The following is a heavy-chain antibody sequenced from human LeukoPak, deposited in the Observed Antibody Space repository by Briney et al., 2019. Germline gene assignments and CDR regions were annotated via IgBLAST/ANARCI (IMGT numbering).Heavy chain of an antibody. V-gene: IGHV4-34*01. CDR2: INHSGST. CDR3: AIHIVVVPAAKKKNWFDP. J-gene: IGHJ5*02. D-gene: IGHD2-2*01. Sequence: SETLSLTCAVYGGSFSGYYWSWIRQPPGKGLEWIGEINHSGSTNYNPSLKSRVAISVDTSKNQFSLKLSSVTAADTAVYYCAIHIVVVPAAKKKNWFDPWGQGTLVTVSS. CDR1: GGSFSGYY.